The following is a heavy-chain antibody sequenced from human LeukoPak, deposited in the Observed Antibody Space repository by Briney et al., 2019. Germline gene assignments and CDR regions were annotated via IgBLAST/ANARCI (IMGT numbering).Heavy chain of an antibody. D-gene: IGHD3-10*01. J-gene: IGHJ4*02. CDR1: GGTFSSYA. CDR2: IIPILGIA. V-gene: IGHV1-69*04. CDR3: ARDSDGSGSYPDY. Sequence: ASVKVSCKASGGTFSSYAISWVRQAPGQGLEWMGRIIPILGIANYAQKFQGRVTITADKSTSTAYMDLSSLRSEDTAVYYCARDSDGSGSYPDYWGQGTLVTVSS.